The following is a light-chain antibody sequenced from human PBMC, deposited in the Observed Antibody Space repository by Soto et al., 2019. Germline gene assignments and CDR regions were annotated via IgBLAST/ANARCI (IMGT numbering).Light chain of an antibody. CDR1: QDIGND. J-gene: IGKJ1*01. CDR2: AAS. Sequence: ATQMTQSPSSLSASVGDRVTITCRASQDIGNDLGWYQQKPGKAPNLLIYAASSLQSGVPSRFSGSGSGTDFTLTSSSLQPEDCATYYCLQDYNYPPTFGPGTRVEIK. V-gene: IGKV1-6*01. CDR3: LQDYNYPPT.